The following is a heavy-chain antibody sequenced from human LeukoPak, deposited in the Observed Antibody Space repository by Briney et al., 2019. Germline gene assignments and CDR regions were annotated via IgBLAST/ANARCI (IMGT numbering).Heavy chain of an antibody. CDR1: GGSISSGSYY. V-gene: IGHV4-61*02. CDR3: ARDFRGLVAL. Sequence: KPSETLSLTCTVSGGSISSGSYYWSWIRQPAGKGLEWIGRIYTSGSTNYNPSLKSRVTISVDTSKNQFSLKLSSVTAADTAVYYCARDFRGLVALWGQGTLVTVSS. CDR2: IYTSGST. D-gene: IGHD5-12*01. J-gene: IGHJ4*02.